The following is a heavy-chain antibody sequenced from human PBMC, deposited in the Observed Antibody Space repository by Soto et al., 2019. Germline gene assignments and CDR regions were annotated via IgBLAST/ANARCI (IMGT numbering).Heavy chain of an antibody. CDR1: GFSLSTSGVG. D-gene: IGHD2-15*01. Sequence: SGPTLVNPTQTLTLTCTFSGFSLSTSGVGVGWIRQPPGKALEWLALIYWDDDKRYSPSLKSRLTITKDTSKNQVVLTMTNMDPVDTATYYCAHIVPDIVVVGAATGRDYYYYMDVWGKGTTVTVSS. V-gene: IGHV2-5*02. CDR2: IYWDDDK. J-gene: IGHJ6*03. CDR3: AHIVPDIVVVGAATGRDYYYYMDV.